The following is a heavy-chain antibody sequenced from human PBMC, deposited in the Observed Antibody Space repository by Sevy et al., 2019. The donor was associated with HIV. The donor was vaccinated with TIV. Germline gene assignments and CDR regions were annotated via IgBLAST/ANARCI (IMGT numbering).Heavy chain of an antibody. CDR2: TRNKADGYTK. V-gene: IGHV3-72*01. J-gene: IGHJ4*02. D-gene: IGHD6-13*01. Sequence: GSLRLSCVASGFTFSDHYMEWVRQAPGKGPEWVGRTRNKADGYTKEYAASVKGRFTISRDESKNSLYVQMNSLKAEDTAVYYCATHAGIAAAGRVFDYWGQGTLVTVS. CDR1: GFTFSDHY. CDR3: ATHAGIAAAGRVFDY.